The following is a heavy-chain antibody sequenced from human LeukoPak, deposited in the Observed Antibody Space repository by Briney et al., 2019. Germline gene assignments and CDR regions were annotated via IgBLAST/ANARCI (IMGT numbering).Heavy chain of an antibody. Sequence: ASVKVSCKASGYTFSSYGISWVRQAPGQGLEWIGWITTYNDNTNYAQKVQGRVTMTTDAATNTAYMELRSLRSDDTAVYYCARGPYIYDTVTGYYFGDYWGQGTLVTVSS. CDR1: GYTFSSYG. V-gene: IGHV1-18*01. J-gene: IGHJ4*01. D-gene: IGHD3-9*01. CDR3: ARGPYIYDTVTGYYFGDY. CDR2: ITTYNDNT.